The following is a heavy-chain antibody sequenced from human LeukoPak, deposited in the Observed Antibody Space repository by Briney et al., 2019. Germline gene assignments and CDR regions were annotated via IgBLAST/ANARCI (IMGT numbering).Heavy chain of an antibody. CDR2: IYYSGTT. Sequence: SETLSLTCNVSGGSISSSSYYWGWIRQPPGQGLEWIGNIYYSGTTSCNPSLKSRVTIFVDMSKNQFSLKLTSVTAADTAVYYCARRHFGSSLRDYWGQGTLVTVSS. CDR3: ARRHFGSSLRDY. CDR1: GGSISSSSYY. V-gene: IGHV4-39*01. J-gene: IGHJ4*02. D-gene: IGHD6-6*01.